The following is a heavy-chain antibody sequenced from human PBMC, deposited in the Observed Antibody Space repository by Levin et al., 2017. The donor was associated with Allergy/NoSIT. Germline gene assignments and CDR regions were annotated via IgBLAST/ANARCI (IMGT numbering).Heavy chain of an antibody. D-gene: IGHD3-10*01. Sequence: GESLKISCAVSGFTFSDAWMDWVRQAPGKGLEWVGRIKSKTDGRTTDYAAPVKGRFTISRDDSKNTLYLQMNSLKTEDTAVYYCTTTGPFGDFVFWGQGTLVTVSS. CDR2: IKSKTDGRTT. CDR1: GFTFSDAW. V-gene: IGHV3-15*01. J-gene: IGHJ4*02. CDR3: TTTGPFGDFVF.